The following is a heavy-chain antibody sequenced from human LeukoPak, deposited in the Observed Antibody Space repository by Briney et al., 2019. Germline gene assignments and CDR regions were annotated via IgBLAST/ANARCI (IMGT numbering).Heavy chain of an antibody. CDR2: IKQDGSEK. V-gene: IGHV3-7*01. J-gene: IGHJ4*02. CDR3: ARGSSMVITTLSDY. D-gene: IGHD3-22*01. Sequence: GGSLRLSCAASGFTFSSYWMSWVRQAPGKGLEWVASIKQDGSEKYYVDSVKGRFTISRDNAKNSLYLQMNSLRAEDTAVYYCARGSSMVITTLSDYWGQGTLVTVSS. CDR1: GFTFSSYW.